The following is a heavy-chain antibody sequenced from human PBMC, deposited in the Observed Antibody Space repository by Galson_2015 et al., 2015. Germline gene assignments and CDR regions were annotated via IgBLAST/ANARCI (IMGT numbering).Heavy chain of an antibody. Sequence: PALVKPTQTLTLTCTFSGFSLSTSGVAVGWIRQPPGEALEWLALIYWNDDKRCSPSLRNRIAITKDTSKNQVVVTMTNMDPVDTATYYCAHRPGYTNGRHVFDIWGQGTMVTVSS. CDR3: AHRPGYTNGRHVFDI. CDR1: GFSLSTSGVA. CDR2: IYWNDDK. V-gene: IGHV2-5*01. J-gene: IGHJ3*02. D-gene: IGHD6-19*01.